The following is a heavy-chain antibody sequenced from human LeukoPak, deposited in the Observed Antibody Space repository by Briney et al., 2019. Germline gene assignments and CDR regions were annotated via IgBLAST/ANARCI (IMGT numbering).Heavy chain of an antibody. J-gene: IGHJ5*02. D-gene: IGHD2-15*01. V-gene: IGHV1-18*01. CDR1: GYTFTSYG. CDR3: ARDLVVVAANWLDP. Sequence: VASVKVSCKASGYTFTSYGISWVRQAPGQGLEWMGWISAYNGNTNYAQKLQGRVTMTTDTSTSTAYMELRSLRSDDTALYYCARDLVVVAANWLDPWGQGTLVTVSS. CDR2: ISAYNGNT.